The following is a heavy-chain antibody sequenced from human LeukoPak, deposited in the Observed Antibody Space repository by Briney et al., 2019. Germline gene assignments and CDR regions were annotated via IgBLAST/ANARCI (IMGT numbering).Heavy chain of an antibody. D-gene: IGHD6-13*01. Sequence: ETLSLTCTVSGGSISSYYWSWVRQAPGKGLEWVSGINWNGGSAGYADSVKGRFTISRDNAKNSLYLQMNSLRAEDTALYHCARTIAAAGTEWFDPWGQGTLVTVSS. V-gene: IGHV3-20*01. CDR2: INWNGGSA. J-gene: IGHJ5*02. CDR1: GGSISSYY. CDR3: ARTIAAAGTEWFDP.